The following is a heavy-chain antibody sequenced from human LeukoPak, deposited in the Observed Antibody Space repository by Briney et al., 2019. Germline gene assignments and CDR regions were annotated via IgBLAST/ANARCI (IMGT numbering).Heavy chain of an antibody. CDR2: MNTNSCNT. D-gene: IGHD3-3*01. V-gene: IGHV1-8*01. Sequence: ASVKLSCNASGYTFTSYDINWVRQATGQGLELMGWMNTNSCNTGYAQKFQGRVTMTRNTSISTAYMELSSLRSEDTAVYYCARACFEFWSGCEHNWFDPGGQGTLVTVSS. J-gene: IGHJ5*02. CDR1: GYTFTSYD. CDR3: ARACFEFWSGCEHNWFDP.